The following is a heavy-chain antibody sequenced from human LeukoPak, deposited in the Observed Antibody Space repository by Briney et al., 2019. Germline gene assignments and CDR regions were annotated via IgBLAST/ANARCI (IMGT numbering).Heavy chain of an antibody. V-gene: IGHV5-51*01. CDR2: ICPVDSDS. D-gene: IGHD2-2*01. J-gene: IGHJ6*04. CDR1: GYSFTSYW. Sequence: GESLKISCKGFGYSFTSYWIGWGRQIPAHRLECMGIICPVDSDSRYSPSFQCQVTISADKSISTAYLQWSSLKASDTAMYYCARSVCSSTRFCPHGMDGWGKATTVSVSS. CDR3: ARSVCSSTRFCPHGMDG.